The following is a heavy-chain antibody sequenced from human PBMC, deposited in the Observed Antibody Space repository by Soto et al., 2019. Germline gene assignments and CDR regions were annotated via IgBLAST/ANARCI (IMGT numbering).Heavy chain of an antibody. Sequence: SQTRSLTCTVSGGSISSYYWSWIRQPPGKGLEWIGYIYYSGSTSYTPSLKSRVTISVDTSKNQFSLKLSSVTAADTAVYYCARGKISSSWYKWQQTNWFDPWGQGTLVTVSS. D-gene: IGHD6-13*01. CDR2: IYYSGST. J-gene: IGHJ5*02. CDR3: ARGKISSSWYKWQQTNWFDP. V-gene: IGHV4-59*01. CDR1: GGSISSYY.